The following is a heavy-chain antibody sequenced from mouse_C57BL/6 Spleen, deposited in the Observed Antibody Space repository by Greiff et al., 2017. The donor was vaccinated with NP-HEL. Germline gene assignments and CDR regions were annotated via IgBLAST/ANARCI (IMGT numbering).Heavy chain of an antibody. CDR2: IHPNSGST. CDR3: ARGSRYAMDY. CDR1: GYTFTSYW. V-gene: IGHV1-64*01. J-gene: IGHJ4*01. Sequence: QVQLKQSGAELVKPGASVKLSCKASGYTFTSYWMHWVKQRPGQGLEWIGMIHPNSGSTNYNEKFKSKATLTVDKSSSTAYMQLSSLTSEDSAVYYCARGSRYAMDYWGQGTSVTVSS.